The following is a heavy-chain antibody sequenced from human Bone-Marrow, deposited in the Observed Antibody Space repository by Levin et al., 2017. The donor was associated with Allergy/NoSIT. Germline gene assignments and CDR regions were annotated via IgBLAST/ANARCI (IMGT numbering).Heavy chain of an antibody. V-gene: IGHV4-30-4*01. D-gene: IGHD2-15*01. CDR1: GGSISSGDYY. J-gene: IGHJ4*02. CDR3: ASSPVEDHSFFDN. Sequence: SETLSLTCTVSGGSISSGDYYWSWIRQSPGKGLEWIGYIYSSGYTYYKPSLKSRVTMSIDTSKNQFSLNLSSVTAADTAVFYCASSPVEDHSFFDNWGQGTLVSVSS. CDR2: IYSSGYT.